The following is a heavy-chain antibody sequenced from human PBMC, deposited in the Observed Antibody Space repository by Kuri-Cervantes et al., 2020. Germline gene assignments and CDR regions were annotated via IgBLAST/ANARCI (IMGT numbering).Heavy chain of an antibody. Sequence: SVKVSCKASGYTFRTFGLNWVRQAPGQGLEWMGGINPIFGTPHYAQKFQGRVTMITDESTNTGYMDLSSLRSKDTAIYYCARGSLPMAVAGPLDYWGQGTLVTVSS. CDR3: ARGSLPMAVAGPLDY. CDR1: GYTFRTFG. J-gene: IGHJ4*02. CDR2: INPIFGTP. V-gene: IGHV1-69*05. D-gene: IGHD6-19*01.